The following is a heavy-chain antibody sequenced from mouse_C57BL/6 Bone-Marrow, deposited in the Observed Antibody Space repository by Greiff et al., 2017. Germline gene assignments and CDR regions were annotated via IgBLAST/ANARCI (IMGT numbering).Heavy chain of an antibody. CDR3: ARGYYVHLYYFDY. J-gene: IGHJ2*01. CDR1: GYTFTSYW. V-gene: IGHV1-52*01. Sequence: QVHVKQPGAELVRPGSSVKLSCKASGYTFTSYWMHWVKQRPIQGLEWIGNIDPSDSETHYNQKFKDKATLTVDKSSSTAYMKLSSLTSEDSAVYYCARGYYVHLYYFDYWGQGTTLTVSS. D-gene: IGHD1-1*01. CDR2: IDPSDSET.